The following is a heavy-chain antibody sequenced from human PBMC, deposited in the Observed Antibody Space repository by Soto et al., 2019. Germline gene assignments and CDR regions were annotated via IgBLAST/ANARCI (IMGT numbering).Heavy chain of an antibody. CDR1: GGSFSGYY. V-gene: IGHV4-34*01. D-gene: IGHD2-8*01. J-gene: IGHJ6*02. Sequence: NPSETLSLTCAVYGGSFSGYYWSWIRQPPGKGLEWIGEINHSGSTNYNPSLKSRVTISVDTSKNQFSLKLSSVTAADTAVYYCARAAYCTNGVCYTGDGPYGMDVWGQGTTVTVSS. CDR2: INHSGST. CDR3: ARAAYCTNGVCYTGDGPYGMDV.